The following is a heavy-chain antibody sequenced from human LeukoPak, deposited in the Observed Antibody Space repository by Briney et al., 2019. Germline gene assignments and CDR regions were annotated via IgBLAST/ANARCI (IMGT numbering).Heavy chain of an antibody. CDR3: ARVYYNSLGYAFDV. V-gene: IGHV3-11*04. D-gene: IGHD3-22*01. CDR1: GFIFTDYY. J-gene: IGHJ3*01. CDR2: IRGSRSTT. Sequence: GGSLRLSCAASGFIFTDYYMSWIRQAPGKGLEWVSYIRGSRSTTYYADSVKGRFTISRDNVKNSLFLQMDSLRAEDTALYFCARVYYNSLGYAFDVWGQGTMVSVTS.